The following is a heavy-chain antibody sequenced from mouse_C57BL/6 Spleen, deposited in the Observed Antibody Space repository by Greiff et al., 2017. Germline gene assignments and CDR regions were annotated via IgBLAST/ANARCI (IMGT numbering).Heavy chain of an antibody. CDR1: GFSLTSYG. V-gene: IGHV2-2*01. Sequence: QVHVKQSGPGLVQPSQSLSITCTVSGFSLTSYGVHWVRQSPGKGLEWLGVICSGGSTDYNAAFISRLSISKANSKGQVFFKMNSLQPDDTAIYYCARTLGSSSWFAYWGQGTLVTVSA. CDR2: ICSGGST. CDR3: ARTLGSSSWFAY. J-gene: IGHJ3*01. D-gene: IGHD1-1*01.